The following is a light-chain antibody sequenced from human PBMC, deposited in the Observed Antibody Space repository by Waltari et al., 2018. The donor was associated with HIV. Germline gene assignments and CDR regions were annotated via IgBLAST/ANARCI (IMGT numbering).Light chain of an antibody. CDR1: SLSTSH. Sequence: SSELTTAPAVSVALGQTISITCEGASLSTSHSSRYQQKPGQAPILVIYGKNNRPSGIPDRFSGSSSGNTASLTITGAQAEDEADYYCNSRDSSGNHVVFGGGTKLTVL. J-gene: IGLJ2*01. V-gene: IGLV3-19*01. CDR2: GKN. CDR3: NSRDSSGNHVV.